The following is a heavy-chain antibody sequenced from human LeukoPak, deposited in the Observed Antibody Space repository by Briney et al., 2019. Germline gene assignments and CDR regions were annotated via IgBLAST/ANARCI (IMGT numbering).Heavy chain of an antibody. J-gene: IGHJ4*02. CDR2: INPSGGST. CDR3: ARAIVVVTAIQGYYFDY. Sequence: ASVQVSCKASGYTFTSCYMHWVRQAPGQGLEWMGIINPSGGSTSYAQKFQGRVTMTRDMSTSTVYMELSSLRSEDTAVYYCARAIVVVTAIQGYYFDYWGQGTLVTVSS. CDR1: GYTFTSCY. D-gene: IGHD2-21*02. V-gene: IGHV1-46*01.